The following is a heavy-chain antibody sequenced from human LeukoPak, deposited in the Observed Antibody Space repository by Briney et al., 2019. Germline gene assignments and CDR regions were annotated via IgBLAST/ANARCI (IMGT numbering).Heavy chain of an antibody. CDR2: MSGSGSST. D-gene: IGHD5-24*01. CDR3: ARDQTGRLLHPTTGSDAFDI. J-gene: IGHJ3*02. CDR1: GFPFSSYG. Sequence: GGSLVLSCAGSGFPFSSYGMKRVRQAPGKGLEGVSGMSGSGSSTYYADSVKGRFTISRDKSKNSLYLQLNSLRAEDTAVYYCARDQTGRLLHPTTGSDAFDIWGQGTMVTVSS. V-gene: IGHV3-23*01.